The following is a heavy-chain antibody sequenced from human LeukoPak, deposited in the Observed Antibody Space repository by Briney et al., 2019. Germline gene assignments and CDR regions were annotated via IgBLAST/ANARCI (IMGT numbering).Heavy chain of an antibody. CDR3: ARVTRNYYYHMDV. D-gene: IGHD4-17*01. J-gene: IGHJ6*03. V-gene: IGHV4-34*01. CDR1: SESGSFSGYY. Sequence: SETLSLTCAVYSESGSFSGYYWNWIRQPPGKGLEWIGSIYHSGSTYYNPSLKSRVTISVDTSKNQFSLKLSSVTAADTAVYYCARVTRNYYYHMDVWGKGTTVTVSS. CDR2: IYHSGST.